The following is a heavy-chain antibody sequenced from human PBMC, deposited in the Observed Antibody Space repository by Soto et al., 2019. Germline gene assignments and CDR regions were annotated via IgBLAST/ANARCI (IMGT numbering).Heavy chain of an antibody. D-gene: IGHD1-26*01. CDR3: ARGSYSDFYGMDV. V-gene: IGHV3-48*02. J-gene: IGHJ6*02. CDR1: EFTFNTYN. CDR2: ISSSSSTI. Sequence: EVQLVESGGGLVQPGGSLRLSCAASEFTFNTYNINWVRQAPGKGLEWISYISSSSSTIHYADSVKGRFTISRDNAKNSLYVQMSSLRDEDTAVYYCARGSYSDFYGMDVWGQGTTVTVSS.